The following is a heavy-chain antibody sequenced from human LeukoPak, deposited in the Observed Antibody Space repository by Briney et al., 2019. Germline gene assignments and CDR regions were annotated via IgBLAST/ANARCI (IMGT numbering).Heavy chain of an antibody. CDR2: IYSGGST. CDR1: GFTVSSNY. CDR3: ASGKEEAVAGYYYYYGMDV. D-gene: IGHD6-19*01. V-gene: IGHV3-53*01. J-gene: IGHJ6*02. Sequence: GGSLRPSCAASGFTVSSNYMSWVRQAPGKGLEWVSVIYSGGSTYYADSVKGRFTISRDNSKNTLYLQMNSLRAEDTAVYYCASGKEEAVAGYYYYYGMDVWGQGTTVTVSS.